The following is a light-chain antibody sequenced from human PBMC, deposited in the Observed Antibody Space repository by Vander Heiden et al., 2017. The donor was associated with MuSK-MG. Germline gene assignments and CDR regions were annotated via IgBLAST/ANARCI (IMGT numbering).Light chain of an antibody. J-gene: IGLJ2*01. V-gene: IGLV1-40*01. Sequence: QSVLTQPPSVSGAPGQRVTISCTGSSSNIGAGYDVNWYQQVPGTAPKLLSYGNTNRPSGVPDRFSGSKSGTSVSLAITGLQAEDEADYYCQSYDISLSGVVFGGGTKLTVL. CDR1: SSNIGAGYD. CDR2: GNT. CDR3: QSYDISLSGVV.